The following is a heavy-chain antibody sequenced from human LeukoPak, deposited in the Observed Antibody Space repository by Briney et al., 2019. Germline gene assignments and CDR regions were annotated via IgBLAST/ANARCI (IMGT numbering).Heavy chain of an antibody. CDR1: GSTFSTYA. CDR2: INDGGHDT. V-gene: IGHV3-23*01. J-gene: IGHJ4*02. Sequence: GGSLRLSCADWGSTFSTYAMSWVRQAPGKGLEWVSTINDGGHDTYYADSVKGRFTISRDNSKSTLYLQMNSLRAEDTAVYYCARDGISPFDYWGQGTLVTVSS. CDR3: ARDGISPFDY. D-gene: IGHD2-15*01.